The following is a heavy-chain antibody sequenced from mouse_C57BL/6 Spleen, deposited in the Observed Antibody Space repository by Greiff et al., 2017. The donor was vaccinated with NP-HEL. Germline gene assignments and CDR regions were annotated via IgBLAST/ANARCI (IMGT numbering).Heavy chain of an antibody. CDR1: GYTFTSYW. Sequence: QVQLQQSGAELVKPGASVKMSCKASGYTFTSYWITWVKQRPGQGLEWIGDIYPGSGSTNYNEKFKSKATLTVDTSSSTAYMQLSSLTSEDSAVYYCARRGYDYDVRSFAYWGQGTLVTVSA. J-gene: IGHJ3*01. D-gene: IGHD2-4*01. V-gene: IGHV1-55*01. CDR3: ARRGYDYDVRSFAY. CDR2: IYPGSGST.